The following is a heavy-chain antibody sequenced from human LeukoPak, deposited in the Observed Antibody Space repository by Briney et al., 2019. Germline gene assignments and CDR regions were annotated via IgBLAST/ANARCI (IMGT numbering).Heavy chain of an antibody. CDR3: AGSGSYGQYYFDY. D-gene: IGHD1-26*01. J-gene: IGHJ4*02. Sequence: GGSLRLSCAASGFTVSSNYMSWVRQAPGKGLEWVSVIYSGGSTYYADSVQGRFTISRDNSKNTLHLQMNSLRANDTGVYYCAGSGSYGQYYFDYWGEGALVSVSS. CDR1: GFTVSSNY. CDR2: IYSGGST. V-gene: IGHV3-53*01.